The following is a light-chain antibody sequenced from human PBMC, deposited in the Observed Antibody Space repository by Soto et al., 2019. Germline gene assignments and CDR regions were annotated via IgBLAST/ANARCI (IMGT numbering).Light chain of an antibody. CDR3: QQYDTLPPGYT. CDR1: QDIRNY. J-gene: IGKJ2*01. CDR2: DAS. V-gene: IGKV1-33*01. Sequence: DVQMTQSPSSLSASVGDRVTITCQVNQDIRNYLNWYQHKAGQAPKLLIYDASSLETGVPSRFSGSGSGTHFTLTIASLQPEDTATYYCQQYDTLPPGYTFGQGTKLQI.